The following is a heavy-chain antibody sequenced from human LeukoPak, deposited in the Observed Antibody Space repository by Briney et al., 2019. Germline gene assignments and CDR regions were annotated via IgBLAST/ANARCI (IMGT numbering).Heavy chain of an antibody. CDR1: GLTISTYA. J-gene: IGHJ3*02. V-gene: IGHV3-23*01. D-gene: IGHD1-26*01. Sequence: GGSLRLSCAASGLTISTYAMTWVRQAPGKGLEWVSSISVSGDSTYYADSVRGRFSIARDNSKNTLYLHMNSLRVEDTAVYYCAYGSGSLRHDAFDMWGQGTMVTVSS. CDR2: ISVSGDST. CDR3: AYGSGSLRHDAFDM.